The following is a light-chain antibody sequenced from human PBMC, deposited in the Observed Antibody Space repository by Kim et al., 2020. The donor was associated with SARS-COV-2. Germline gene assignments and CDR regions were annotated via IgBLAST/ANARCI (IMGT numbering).Light chain of an antibody. CDR1: VSIGIW. J-gene: IGKJ1*01. V-gene: IGKV1-5*01. CDR2: DAA. CDR3: QQYYSFSVT. Sequence: DIQMTQSPSTLSASVGDRVTITCRASVSIGIWLAWYQQKPGKAPNLLVFDAATLESGVPSRFSGSGSGTEFTLTITSLQPDDFATYYCQQYYSFSVTFGQGTKVDIK.